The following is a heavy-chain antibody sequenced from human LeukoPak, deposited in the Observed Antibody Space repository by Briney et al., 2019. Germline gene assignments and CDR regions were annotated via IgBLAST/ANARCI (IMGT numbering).Heavy chain of an antibody. CDR2: ISAYNGNT. Sequence: ASVKVSCKASGYTFTSYGISWVRQAPGQGLEWMGWISAYNGNTNYAQKFQGRVTITADESTSTAYMELSSLRSEDTAVYYCASKNGITMVRGVIIYGMDVWGQGTTVTVSS. V-gene: IGHV1-18*01. CDR1: GYTFTSYG. CDR3: ASKNGITMVRGVIIYGMDV. J-gene: IGHJ6*02. D-gene: IGHD3-10*01.